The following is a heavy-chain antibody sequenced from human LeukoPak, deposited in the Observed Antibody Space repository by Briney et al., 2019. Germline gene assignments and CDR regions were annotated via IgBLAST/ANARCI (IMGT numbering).Heavy chain of an antibody. J-gene: IGHJ4*02. CDR1: GFTVSSNY. CDR3: ARESLLRSNIQEAVAGTFSGY. Sequence: GGSLRLSCAAAGFTVSSNYMSWVRQAPGKGLDWVSVIYSGGSTYYADSVKGRFTISRDNSKNTLYLQMNSLRVEDTAVYYCARESLLRSNIQEAVAGTFSGYWGQGTLVTVSS. CDR2: IYSGGST. D-gene: IGHD6-19*01. V-gene: IGHV3-66*01.